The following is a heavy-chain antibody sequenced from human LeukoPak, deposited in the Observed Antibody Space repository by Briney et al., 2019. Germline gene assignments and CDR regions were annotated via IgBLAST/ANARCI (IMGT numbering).Heavy chain of an antibody. CDR1: GFTFSSYA. Sequence: GRSLRLSCAASGFTFSSYAMHWVRQAPGKGLEWVAVISYDGSNKYYADSVKGRFTISRDNSKNTLYLQMNSLRAEDTAVYYCARVLSGSYVDYWGQGTLVTVSS. CDR2: ISYDGSNK. CDR3: ARVLSGSYVDY. J-gene: IGHJ4*02. D-gene: IGHD1-26*01. V-gene: IGHV3-30-3*01.